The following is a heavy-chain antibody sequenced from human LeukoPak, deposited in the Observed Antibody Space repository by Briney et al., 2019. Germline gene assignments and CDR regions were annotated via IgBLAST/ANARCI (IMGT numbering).Heavy chain of an antibody. V-gene: IGHV3-7*01. CDR1: GFTFRKYW. CDR2: IKEDGSQK. Sequence: GGSLRLSCAVSGFTFRKYWMTWVRQAPGKGLEWVANIKEDGSQKSYVGSVKGRFIISRDNAKDSLYLQMNSLRVEDTAVYYCLRGDRRDYWGQGTLVTVSS. CDR3: LRGDRRDY. J-gene: IGHJ4*02.